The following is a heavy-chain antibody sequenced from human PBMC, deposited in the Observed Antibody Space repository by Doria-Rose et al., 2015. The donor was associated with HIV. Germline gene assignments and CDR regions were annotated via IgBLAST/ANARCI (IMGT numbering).Heavy chain of an antibody. CDR3: ARIKSSRWYHKYYFDF. J-gene: IGHJ4*02. CDR1: GVSLSSPGMG. CDR2: IFSDDER. V-gene: IGHV2-26*01. Sequence: QITLKESGPVLVKPTETLTLTCTVSGVSLSSPGMGVSWIRQPPGKALEWLGNIFSDDERSYKTSLQSRLTISRSTSKSQVVLTMTDMDPVDTATYYCARIKSSRWYHKYYFDFWGQGTLVIVSA. D-gene: IGHD6-13*01.